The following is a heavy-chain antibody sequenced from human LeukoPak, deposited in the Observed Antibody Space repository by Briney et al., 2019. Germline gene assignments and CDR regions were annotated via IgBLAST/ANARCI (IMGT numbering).Heavy chain of an antibody. CDR2: INHSGST. Sequence: PSETLSLTCTVSGGSISSYYWSWIRQPPGKGLEWIGEINHSGSTNYNPSLKSRVTISVDTSKNQFSLKLSSVTAADTAVYYCAADLPSGGYWGQGTLVTVSS. D-gene: IGHD3-10*01. V-gene: IGHV4-34*01. CDR3: AADLPSGGY. CDR1: GGSISSYY. J-gene: IGHJ4*02.